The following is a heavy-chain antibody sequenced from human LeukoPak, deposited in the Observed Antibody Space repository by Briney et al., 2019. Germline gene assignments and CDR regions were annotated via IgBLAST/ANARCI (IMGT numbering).Heavy chain of an antibody. V-gene: IGHV3-72*01. D-gene: IGHD1-26*01. CDR1: GFTFSDHY. CDR3: VSWISGHGY. Sequence: GGSLRLSCAASGFTFSDHYMDWVRQAPGKGLEWLGRTKNKANSYTTEYAASVKGRFTISRDDSKSSLYLQMNSLRTKDTAVYYCVSWISGHGYWGQGTLVTVS. CDR2: TKNKANSYTT. J-gene: IGHJ4*02.